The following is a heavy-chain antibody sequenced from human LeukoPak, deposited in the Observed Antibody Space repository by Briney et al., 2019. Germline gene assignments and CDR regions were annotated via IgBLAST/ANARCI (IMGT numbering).Heavy chain of an antibody. V-gene: IGHV3-30*02. J-gene: IGHJ4*02. CDR2: IGYTGTDT. Sequence: PGGCLRLACAVPGFTFSSVGMHWVRQAPGEGLEWVAYIGYTGTDTYYADSVKGRFTISRDNSKNTVHLQVNSPRAADTALYSCARDLTERKYYIAYWGQGTLVTVSS. D-gene: IGHD2-8*02. CDR3: ARDLTERKYYIAY. CDR1: GFTFSSVG.